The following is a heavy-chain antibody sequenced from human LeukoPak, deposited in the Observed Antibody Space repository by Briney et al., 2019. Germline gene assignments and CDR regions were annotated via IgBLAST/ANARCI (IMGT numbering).Heavy chain of an antibody. J-gene: IGHJ4*02. V-gene: IGHV3-74*01. Sequence: PGGSLRLSCAASGFTLSSYWMHWVRQAPGKGLVWVSRINSDGSSTSYADSVKGRLTISRDNAKNTLYLQMNSVRAEDTAVYYCARVLGLVRATEPPGYWGQRTLVTVSS. CDR1: GFTLSSYW. CDR3: ARVLGLVRATEPPGY. CDR2: INSDGSST. D-gene: IGHD1-14*01.